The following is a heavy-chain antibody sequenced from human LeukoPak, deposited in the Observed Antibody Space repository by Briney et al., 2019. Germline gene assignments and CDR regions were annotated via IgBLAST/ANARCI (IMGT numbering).Heavy chain of an antibody. CDR1: GFAFSNYK. D-gene: IGHD3-10*01. V-gene: IGHV3-48*03. CDR3: ARLWGVDY. Sequence: GGSLTLSCAASGFAFSNYKMSWVRQAPGKGLEWVSYISSSGDTTYYADSVKRRFAIFRDNARNALYLQMNSLRAEETAIYYCARLWGVDYWGQGTLVAVSS. J-gene: IGHJ4*02. CDR2: ISSSGDTT.